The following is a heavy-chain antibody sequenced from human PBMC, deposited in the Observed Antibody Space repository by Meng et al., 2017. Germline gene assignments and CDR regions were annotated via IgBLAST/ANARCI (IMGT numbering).Heavy chain of an antibody. CDR2: ISSSSSYI. CDR1: GFTFSSYS. D-gene: IGHD6-19*01. J-gene: IGHJ2*01. V-gene: IGHV3-21*01. Sequence: VPLVGVGGALVKPGGSLRLSCAASGFTFSSYSMNWVRQAPGKGLEWVSSISSSSSYIYYADSVKGRFTISRDNAKNSLYLQMNSLRAEDTAVYYCARDPQPVAVAGSRYWYFDLWGRGTLVTVSS. CDR3: ARDPQPVAVAGSRYWYFDL.